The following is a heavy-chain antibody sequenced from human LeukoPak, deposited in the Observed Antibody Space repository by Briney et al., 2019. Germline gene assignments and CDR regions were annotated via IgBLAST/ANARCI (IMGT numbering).Heavy chain of an antibody. CDR2: IWFDGSNK. CDR3: ARDGKTTNYYYYGMDV. CDR1: GLPFSSYG. J-gene: IGHJ6*02. D-gene: IGHD1-1*01. Sequence: GRSLRLSCAASGLPFSSYGMHWVRQAPGKGLEWVAVIWFDGSNKQYADSVKGRFNIYRDNSKNRLYLQMNRLRAEDSAVYYCARDGKTTNYYYYGMDVWGQGPTVTVFS. V-gene: IGHV3-33*01.